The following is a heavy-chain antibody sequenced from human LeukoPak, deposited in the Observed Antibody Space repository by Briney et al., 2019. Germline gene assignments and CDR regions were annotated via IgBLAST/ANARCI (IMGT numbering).Heavy chain of an antibody. CDR1: GGSISSYY. J-gene: IGHJ4*02. V-gene: IGHV4-59*01. CDR3: ASSRGGCSSTSCYDY. CDR2: IYYSGST. D-gene: IGHD2-2*01. Sequence: SETLSLTCTVSGGSISSYYWSWIRQPPGKGLEWIGYIYYSGSTNYNPTLKSRVTISVDTSKNQFSLKLSSVAAADTAVYYCASSRGGCSSTSCYDYWGQGPLVCVSS.